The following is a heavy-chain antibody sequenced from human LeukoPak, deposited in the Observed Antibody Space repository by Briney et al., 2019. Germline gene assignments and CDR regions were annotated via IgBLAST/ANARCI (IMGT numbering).Heavy chain of an antibody. J-gene: IGHJ6*02. CDR2: IIPILGIA. D-gene: IGHD2-15*01. Sequence: GASVKVSCKASGGTFSSYAISWVRQAPGQGLEWMGRIIPILGIANYAQKFQGRVTITADKSTSTAYMELRSLRSDDTAVYYCARDRGVVVVAATYYYYGMDVWGQGTTVTVSS. CDR1: GGTFSSYA. CDR3: ARDRGVVVVAATYYYYGMDV. V-gene: IGHV1-69*04.